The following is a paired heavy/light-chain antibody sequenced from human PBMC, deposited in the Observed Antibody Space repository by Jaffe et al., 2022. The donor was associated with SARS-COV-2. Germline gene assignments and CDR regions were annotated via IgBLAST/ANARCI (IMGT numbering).Heavy chain of an antibody. V-gene: IGHV3-7*04. CDR2: INQDGSEQ. CDR3: ARVWILGVSSVSYYFDY. D-gene: IGHD2-2*03. J-gene: IGHJ4*02. CDR1: GLTFTTYW. Sequence: EVQLVESGGGLVQPGGSLRLSCAASGLTFTTYWMSWVRQAPGKGLEWVANINQDGSEQYYLDSVKGRFTISRDNARNSLSLQMNSLKAEDTAVYYCARVWILGVSSVSYYFDYWGQGTLVTVSS.
Light chain of an antibody. J-gene: IGKJ3*01. V-gene: IGKV3-11*01. Sequence: EIVLTQSPATLSLSPGERATLSCRASQSVSSYLAWYQQKPGQAPRLLIYDASNRATGIPARFSGSGSGTDFTLTISSLEPEDFAVYYCQHRSDWPPSFGPGTKVDIK. CDR1: QSVSSY. CDR2: DAS. CDR3: QHRSDWPPS.